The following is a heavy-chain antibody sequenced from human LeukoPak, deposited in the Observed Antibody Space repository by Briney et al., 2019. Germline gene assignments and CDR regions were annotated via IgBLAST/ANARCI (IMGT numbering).Heavy chain of an antibody. CDR2: IYYSGST. V-gene: IGHV4-31*03. Sequence: SSQTLSLTCTVSGGSISSGGYSWSWIRQHQGKGLEWIGYIYYSGSTYYNPSLESRVTISVDTSKNQFSLKLSSVTAADTAVYYCARRSLTYASSGPYEGAFDYWGQGTLVTVSS. J-gene: IGHJ4*02. CDR1: GGSISSGGYS. CDR3: ARRSLTYASSGPYEGAFDY. D-gene: IGHD3-22*01.